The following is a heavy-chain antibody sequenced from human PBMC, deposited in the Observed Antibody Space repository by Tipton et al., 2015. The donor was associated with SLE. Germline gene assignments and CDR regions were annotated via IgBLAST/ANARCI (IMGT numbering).Heavy chain of an antibody. V-gene: IGHV3-9*01. D-gene: IGHD1-26*01. J-gene: IGHJ1*01. Sequence: SLRLSCAASGFTFRVYAMHWVRQAPGKGLEWVSGISWNGGNIGYADSVKGRFTISRDNAKNSLYLQMNSLRPEDAALYYCVKDYSPDLADFFQYWGQGTLVTVSS. CDR3: VKDYSPDLADFFQY. CDR1: GFTFRVYA. CDR2: ISWNGGNI.